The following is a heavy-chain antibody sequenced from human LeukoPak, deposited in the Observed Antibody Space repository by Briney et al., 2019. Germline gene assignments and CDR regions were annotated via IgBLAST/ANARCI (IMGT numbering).Heavy chain of an antibody. Sequence: PGGSPRLSCAASGFTFSSYGMHWVRQAPGKGLEWVAVISYDGSNKYYADSVKGRFTISRDNSKNTLYLQMNSLRAEDTAVYYCAKDDSGFGEHFDYWGQGTLVTVSS. CDR1: GFTFSSYG. CDR3: AKDDSGFGEHFDY. CDR2: ISYDGSNK. J-gene: IGHJ4*02. D-gene: IGHD3-10*01. V-gene: IGHV3-30*18.